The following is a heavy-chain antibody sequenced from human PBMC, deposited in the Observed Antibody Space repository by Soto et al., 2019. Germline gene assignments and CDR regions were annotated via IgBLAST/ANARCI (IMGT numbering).Heavy chain of an antibody. CDR1: GGTFSSYA. D-gene: IGHD5-12*01. J-gene: IGHJ4*02. CDR2: IIPIFGTA. CDR3: ARVRDGYIFYFDY. V-gene: IGHV1-69*13. Sequence: SVKVSCKASGGTFSSYAISWVRQAPGQGLEWMGGIIPIFGTANYAQKFQGRATITADESTSTAYMELSSLRSEDTAVYYCARVRDGYIFYFDYWGQGTLVTVSS.